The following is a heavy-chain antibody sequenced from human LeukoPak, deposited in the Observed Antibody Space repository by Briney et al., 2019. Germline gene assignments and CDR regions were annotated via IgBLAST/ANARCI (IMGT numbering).Heavy chain of an antibody. V-gene: IGHV3-23*01. J-gene: IGHJ6*02. Sequence: PGASLRLSCAGSGFTLRTYAMGWVGQAPGKGLEWDSSINSGGDDTYYADSVKGRFTISRDDFKNTLYLQMNSLRAEDTAVYYCVKPPRLSIIRGEGMDVWAHGTTVTVSS. CDR2: INSGGDDT. CDR1: GFTLRTYA. D-gene: IGHD3-10*01. CDR3: VKPPRLSIIRGEGMDV.